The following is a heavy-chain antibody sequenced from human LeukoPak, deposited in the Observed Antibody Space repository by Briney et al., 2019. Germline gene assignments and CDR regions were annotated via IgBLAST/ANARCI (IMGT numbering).Heavy chain of an antibody. CDR2: ISAYNGNT. CDR3: ARLELGYYYYYMDV. CDR1: GYTFTSYG. D-gene: IGHD7-27*01. Sequence: RASVKVSCKASGYTFTSYGISWVRQAPGQGLEWMGWISAYNGNTNYAQKLHGRVTMTTDTSTSTAYMELRSLRSDDTAVYYCARLELGYYYYYMDVWGKGTTVTVSS. J-gene: IGHJ6*03. V-gene: IGHV1-18*01.